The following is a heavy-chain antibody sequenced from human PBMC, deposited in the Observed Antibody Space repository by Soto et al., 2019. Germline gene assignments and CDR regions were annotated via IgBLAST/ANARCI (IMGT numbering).Heavy chain of an antibody. J-gene: IGHJ4*02. Sequence: SVKVSCKASGYTFTSYGIRSVRQAPGQGHEWMGWISAYNGNTNYAQMVEGRVTMTTDTSTSSAYMELRRLRSDDTAVYCCARGEDCYDSSGYYDYWGQETLVTVSS. CDR1: GYTFTSYG. CDR2: ISAYNGNT. CDR3: ARGEDCYDSSGYYDY. V-gene: IGHV1-18*04. D-gene: IGHD3-22*01.